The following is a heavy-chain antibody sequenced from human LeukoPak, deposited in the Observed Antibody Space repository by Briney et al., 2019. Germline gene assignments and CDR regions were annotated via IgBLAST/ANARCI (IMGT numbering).Heavy chain of an antibody. D-gene: IGHD6-6*01. CDR2: IYYSGST. CDR1: GGSINYYY. J-gene: IGHJ4*02. V-gene: IGHV4-59*08. Sequence: PSETLSLTCTVSGGSINYYYWSWIRQPPGKGLEWIGYIYYSGSTNYNPSLKSRVTISVDTSKNQFSLKLSSVTAADTAVYYCASSSGPEGYWGQGTLVTVSS. CDR3: ASSSGPEGY.